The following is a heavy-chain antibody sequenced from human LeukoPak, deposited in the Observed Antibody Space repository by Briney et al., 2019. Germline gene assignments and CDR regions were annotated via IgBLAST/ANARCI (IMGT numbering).Heavy chain of an antibody. CDR2: IKLDENTA. V-gene: IGHV3-74*01. CDR3: ARDRPLWN. D-gene: IGHD3-3*01. J-gene: IGHJ4*02. Sequence: GGSLRLSCAASELINTHYWMHWVRQVPGKGRVWVSRIKLDENTAYYADFVKGRFTISRDNAKSTIYLQMNSLRVEDSAVYYCARDRPLWNWGQGTLVTVSS. CDR1: ELINTHYW.